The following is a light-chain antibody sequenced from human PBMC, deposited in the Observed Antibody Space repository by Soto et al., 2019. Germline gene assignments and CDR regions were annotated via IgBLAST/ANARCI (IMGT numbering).Light chain of an antibody. CDR3: QQYNSWSGVT. Sequence: DIQMTQSPSTLSASVGDRLTIACRSSQNISPWLAWYQQKPGKAPNLLIYDASSLESGVPSRFSGSGSGTEFTLTISSLQPDDFATYHCQQYNSWSGVTFGGGTKVDIK. V-gene: IGKV1-5*01. J-gene: IGKJ4*01. CDR1: QNISPW. CDR2: DAS.